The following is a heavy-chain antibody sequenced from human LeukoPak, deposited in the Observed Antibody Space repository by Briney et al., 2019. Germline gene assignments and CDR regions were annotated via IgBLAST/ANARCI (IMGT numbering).Heavy chain of an antibody. J-gene: IGHJ6*03. V-gene: IGHV4-34*01. CDR1: GGSFSGYY. CDR2: INRSGST. CDR3: ARSGYSYGRRIYYYYYMDV. Sequence: SETLSLTCAVYGGSFSGYYWGWIRQPPGKGLEWIGEINRSGSTNYNPSLKSRVTISVDTSKNQFSLKLSSVTAADTAVYYCARSGYSYGRRIYYYYYMDVWGKGTTVTVSS. D-gene: IGHD5-18*01.